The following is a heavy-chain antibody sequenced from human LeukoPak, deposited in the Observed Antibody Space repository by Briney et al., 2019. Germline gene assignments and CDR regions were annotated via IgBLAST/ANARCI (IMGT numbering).Heavy chain of an antibody. Sequence: ASVKASCKASGYTFTGYYMHWVRQAPGQGLEWMGWINPNSGGTNYAQKFQGRVTMTRDTSISTAYMELSRLRSDDTAVYYCARTRYSGSYYDYWGQGTLVTVSS. CDR1: GYTFTGYY. CDR3: ARTRYSGSYYDY. J-gene: IGHJ4*02. D-gene: IGHD1-26*01. CDR2: INPNSGGT. V-gene: IGHV1-2*02.